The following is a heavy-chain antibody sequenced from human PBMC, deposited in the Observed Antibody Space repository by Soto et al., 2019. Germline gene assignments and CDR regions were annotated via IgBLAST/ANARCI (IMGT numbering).Heavy chain of an antibody. J-gene: IGHJ3*02. CDR3: ARGLTLGYCSGGSCSAPDAFDI. D-gene: IGHD2-15*01. CDR2: ISAYNGNT. CDR1: GYTFTSYG. Sequence: QVQLVQSGAEVKKPGASVKVSCKASGYTFTSYGISWVRQAPGQGLEWMGWISAYNGNTNYAQNRQGRVTMTTDTSTRQAYMVLRRLRSDDTAVYYCARGLTLGYCSGGSCSAPDAFDIWGQGTMVTVSS. V-gene: IGHV1-18*01.